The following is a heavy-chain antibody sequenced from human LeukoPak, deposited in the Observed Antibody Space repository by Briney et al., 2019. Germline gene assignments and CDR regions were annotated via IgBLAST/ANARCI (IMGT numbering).Heavy chain of an antibody. D-gene: IGHD6-13*01. V-gene: IGHV1-2*02. Sequence: GASVKVSCKASGYTFTGYYIHWVRQAPGQGLELMGWINPNTGGTDYAQKFQGRVTMTRDTSISTVYMELSRLTSDDTAVYYCARGVASAGAKYFDQWGQGTLVTVSS. J-gene: IGHJ4*02. CDR1: GYTFTGYY. CDR3: ARGVASAGAKYFDQ. CDR2: INPNTGGT.